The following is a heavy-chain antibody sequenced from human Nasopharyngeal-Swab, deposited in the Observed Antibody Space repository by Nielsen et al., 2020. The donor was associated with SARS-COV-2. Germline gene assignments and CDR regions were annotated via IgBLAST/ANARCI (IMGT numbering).Heavy chain of an antibody. Sequence: ASVKVSCKVSGYTLTALSMHWVRQAPGKGLEWMGGFHPEVGETIYAQKFQGRGTMTEDTSTNTAYMELRSLRSEDTAVYYCATDRGDGFDIWGQGTKVTVSS. CDR1: GYTLTALS. CDR3: ATDRGDGFDI. J-gene: IGHJ3*02. CDR2: FHPEVGET. V-gene: IGHV1-24*01.